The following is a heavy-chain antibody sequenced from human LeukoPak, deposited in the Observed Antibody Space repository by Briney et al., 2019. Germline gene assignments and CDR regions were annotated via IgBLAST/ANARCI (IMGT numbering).Heavy chain of an antibody. V-gene: IGHV4-30-2*01. CDR1: GGSISSGGYS. CDR2: IYHSGST. D-gene: IGHD5-18*01. J-gene: IGHJ4*02. CDR3: ARGTGWLDY. Sequence: SETLSLTCTVSGGSISSGGYSWSWIRQPPGKGLEWIGYIYHSGSTYYNPSLKSRVTISVDRSKNQFSLKLSSVTAADTAVYYCARGTGWLDYWGQGTLVTVSS.